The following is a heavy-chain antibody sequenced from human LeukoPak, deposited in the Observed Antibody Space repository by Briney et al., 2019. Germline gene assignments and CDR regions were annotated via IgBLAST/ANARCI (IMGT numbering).Heavy chain of an antibody. J-gene: IGHJ4*02. V-gene: IGHV3-11*05. Sequence: PGGSLRLSCAASGFSFSDYYMTWSRQAPGKGLEWVSYISGSPIYTNYADSVKGRFTISRDNAKKSLYLQMNSLRAEDTAVYYCARVVFGDSIPGYWGQGTLVTVSS. D-gene: IGHD3-10*02. CDR2: ISGSPIYT. CDR3: ARVVFGDSIPGY. CDR1: GFSFSDYY.